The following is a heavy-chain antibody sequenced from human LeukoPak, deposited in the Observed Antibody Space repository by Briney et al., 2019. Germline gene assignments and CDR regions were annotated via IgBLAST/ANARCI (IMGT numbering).Heavy chain of an antibody. CDR2: IKSKAFGETT. V-gene: IGHV3-49*04. J-gene: IGHJ6*03. Sequence: GGSLRLSCTTSGFTFGDYVMTWVRQAPEKGLEWVGFIKSKAFGETTGYAASVKGRFTISRDDSKSIAYLQMNSLKSEDTAMYYCARGLYTSSWWTAHYIDVWGKGTAVTVSS. D-gene: IGHD6-13*01. CDR3: ARGLYTSSWWTAHYIDV. CDR1: GFTFGDYV.